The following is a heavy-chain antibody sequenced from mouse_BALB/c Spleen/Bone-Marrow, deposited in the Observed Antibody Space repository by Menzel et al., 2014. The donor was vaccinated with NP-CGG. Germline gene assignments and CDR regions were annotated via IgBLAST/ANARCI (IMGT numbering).Heavy chain of an antibody. CDR1: GFDFSRYW. CDR2: INPDSSTI. V-gene: IGHV4-1*02. J-gene: IGHJ2*01. CDR3: ARGYYYGHPDY. D-gene: IGHD2-1*01. Sequence: EVKLVESGGGLVQPGGSLKLSCAASGFDFSRYWMSWVRQAPGKGLEWIGEINPDSSTINYTPSLKDKFIISRDNAKNTLFLQMSKVRSEDTALYYCARGYYYGHPDYWGQGTTLTVSS.